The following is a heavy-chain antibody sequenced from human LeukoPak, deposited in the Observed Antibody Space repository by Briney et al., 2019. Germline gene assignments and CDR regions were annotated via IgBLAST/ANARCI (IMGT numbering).Heavy chain of an antibody. CDR1: GYTFTSYD. V-gene: IGHV1-8*03. CDR3: ARGKAGSSAAFDI. D-gene: IGHD3-10*01. CDR2: MNPNSGNT. J-gene: IGHJ3*02. Sequence: GASVKVSCKASGYTFTSYDINWVRQATGQGLEWMGWMNPNSGNTGYAQKFQGRVTITRNTSIGTAYMKLSSLRSEDTAVYYCARGKAGSSAAFDIWGQGTMVTVSS.